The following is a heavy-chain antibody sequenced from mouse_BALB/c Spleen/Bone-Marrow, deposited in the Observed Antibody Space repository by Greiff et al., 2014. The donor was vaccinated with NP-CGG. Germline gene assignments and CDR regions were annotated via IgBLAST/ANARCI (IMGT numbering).Heavy chain of an antibody. Sequence: VQLQQSGSELVKPGTSMKISCKASGYSFTGYTMNWVKQSHGKNLEWIGLIYPYNGGTTYNQKFKGKATFTIDKASSTAYMELLSLTSEDSAVYYCARSDYYGSSYKAWFTYWGQGTLVTVSA. V-gene: IGHV1-26*01. CDR1: GYSFTGYT. CDR2: IYPYNGGT. D-gene: IGHD1-1*01. J-gene: IGHJ3*01. CDR3: ARSDYYGSSYKAWFTY.